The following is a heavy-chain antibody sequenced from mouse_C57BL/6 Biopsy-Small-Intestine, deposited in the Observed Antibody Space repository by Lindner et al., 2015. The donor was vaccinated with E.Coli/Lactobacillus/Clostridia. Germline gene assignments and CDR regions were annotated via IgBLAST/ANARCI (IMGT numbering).Heavy chain of an antibody. V-gene: IGHV14-2*01. CDR1: GFNIKDFY. Sequence: VQLQESGAEFVRPGASVKSSCTASGFNIKDFYMHWVKQRTEQGLEWVGRIDPEDDETKYAPQFRGKATITTDTSSNTVYLQLSSLTSEDTAVYYCTRDMGRGFAYWGQGTLVTVSA. CDR3: TRDMGRGFAY. J-gene: IGHJ3*01. D-gene: IGHD4-1*01. CDR2: IDPEDDET.